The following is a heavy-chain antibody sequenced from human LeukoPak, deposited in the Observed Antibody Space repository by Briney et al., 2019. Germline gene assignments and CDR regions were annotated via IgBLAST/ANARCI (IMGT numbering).Heavy chain of an antibody. CDR2: INTDGSST. CDR3: ARGINSIVGATSVDY. CDR1: GFTFSSYW. J-gene: IGHJ4*02. D-gene: IGHD1-26*01. V-gene: IGHV3-74*01. Sequence: GGSLRLSCAASGFTFSSYWMHWVRQAPGKGLVWVSRINTDGSSTSYADSVKGRFTISRDNAKNTLYLQMNSLRAEDTAVYYCARGINSIVGATSVDYWGQGTLVTVSS.